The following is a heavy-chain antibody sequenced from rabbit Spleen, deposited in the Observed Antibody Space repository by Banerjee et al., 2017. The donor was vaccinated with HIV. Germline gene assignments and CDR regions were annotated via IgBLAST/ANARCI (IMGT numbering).Heavy chain of an antibody. CDR1: GFDFSNYG. Sequence: QEQLVESGGGLVQPGGSLTLSCKASGFDFSNYGVSWVRQAPGKGLEWIGYIDLVFGSTYYATWVNGRFTISSHNAQNTLYLQVNSLTAADTATYFCVRGASSSGYYNLWGPGTLVTVS. D-gene: IGHD1-1*01. CDR3: VRGASSSGYYNL. CDR2: IDLVFGST. J-gene: IGHJ6*01. V-gene: IGHV1S47*01.